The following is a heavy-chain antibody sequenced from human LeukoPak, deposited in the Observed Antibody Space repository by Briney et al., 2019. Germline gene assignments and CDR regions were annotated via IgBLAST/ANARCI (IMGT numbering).Heavy chain of an antibody. CDR2: ISPKSGAT. V-gene: IGHV1-2*02. J-gene: IGHJ4*02. D-gene: IGHD3-16*01. CDR3: ARIEGSAITF. Sequence: ASVKVSCKASGYTFTGYYIHWVRQAPGQGLEWMGYISPKSGATKYAQILQGRFTMTSDTSINTAYMELSRLRSDDTALYYCARIEGSAITFWGQGALVTVSP. CDR1: GYTFTGYY.